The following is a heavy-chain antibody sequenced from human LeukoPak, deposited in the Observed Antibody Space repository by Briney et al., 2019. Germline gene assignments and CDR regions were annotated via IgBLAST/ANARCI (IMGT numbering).Heavy chain of an antibody. Sequence: GASVKVSCKASGYTFSGYYIYWVRQAPGQGLEWMGYSSPNSGGANSAQKFRGRVTMTRDTSISTAYVELTRLGSDDTAVYYCAREGDGLLSKDFDYWGQGTLVTVSS. J-gene: IGHJ4*02. D-gene: IGHD2-15*01. CDR1: GYTFSGYY. V-gene: IGHV1-2*02. CDR3: AREGDGLLSKDFDY. CDR2: SSPNSGGA.